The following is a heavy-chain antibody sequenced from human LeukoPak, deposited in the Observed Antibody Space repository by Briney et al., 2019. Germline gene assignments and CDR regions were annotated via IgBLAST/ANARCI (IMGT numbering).Heavy chain of an antibody. CDR1: GGSISSYY. D-gene: IGHD6-19*01. V-gene: IGHV4-59*01. J-gene: IGHJ3*02. CDR2: IYYSGST. Sequence: SETLSLTCTVSGGSISSYYWSWIRQPPGKGLEWIGYIYYSGSTSYNPSLKSRVTISVDTSKNQFSLKLSSVTAADTAVYYCATTRGSSGWYAAFDIWGQGTMVTVSS. CDR3: ATTRGSSGWYAAFDI.